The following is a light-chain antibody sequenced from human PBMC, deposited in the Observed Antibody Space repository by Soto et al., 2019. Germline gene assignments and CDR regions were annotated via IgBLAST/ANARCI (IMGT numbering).Light chain of an antibody. CDR2: KVS. V-gene: IGKV2-30*01. Sequence: DVVMTQSPLSLPVTLGQPASISCRSSQSLVYSDGNTYLNWFQQRPGQSPRRLIYKVSNRDSGVPDRFSGSGSGTDFTLKISRVEAEDVGVYYCMQSIQLPYTFGQGTKVDIK. CDR1: QSLVYSDGNTY. CDR3: MQSIQLPYT. J-gene: IGKJ2*01.